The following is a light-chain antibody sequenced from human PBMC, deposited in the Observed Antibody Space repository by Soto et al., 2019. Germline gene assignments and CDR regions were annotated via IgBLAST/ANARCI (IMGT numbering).Light chain of an antibody. CDR3: SSYTSSSTCL. CDR1: SSDVGGYNY. J-gene: IGLJ1*01. V-gene: IGLV2-14*01. Sequence: QSALTQPASVSGSPGQSITISCTGTSSDVGGYNYVSWYQQHPGKAPKLMIYDVSNRPSGVSNRFSGSKSGNTASLTISGLQAEDEADYYCSSYTSSSTCLLGTGTKLTVL. CDR2: DVS.